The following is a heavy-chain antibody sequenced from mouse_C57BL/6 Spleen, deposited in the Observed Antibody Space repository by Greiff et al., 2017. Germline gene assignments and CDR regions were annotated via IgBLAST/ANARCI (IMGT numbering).Heavy chain of an antibody. CDR1: GYTFPSYW. CDR3: ARPNWDAWFAY. D-gene: IGHD4-1*01. J-gene: IGHJ3*01. V-gene: IGHV1-72*01. CDR2: IAPNSGGT. Sequence: QVQLQQPGAELVKPGASVKLSCKASGYTFPSYWMHWVKQRPGRGLEWIGRIAPNSGGTKYNEKFKSKATLTVDKPSSTAYMQLSSLTSEDSAVYYCARPNWDAWFAYWGQGTLVTVSA.